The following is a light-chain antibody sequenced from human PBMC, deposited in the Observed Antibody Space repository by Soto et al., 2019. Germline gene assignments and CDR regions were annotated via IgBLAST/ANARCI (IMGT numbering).Light chain of an antibody. Sequence: EIVLTQSPGTLSLSPGERATLSCRASQSVKTFLVWYQQRPGQAPRLPIYDASHRAAGIPARFSGSGFGTDFTLTISSLEPEDAAVYYCQQRSNWPPITFGQGTDWRL. J-gene: IGKJ5*01. CDR1: QSVKTF. V-gene: IGKV3-11*01. CDR3: QQRSNWPPIT. CDR2: DAS.